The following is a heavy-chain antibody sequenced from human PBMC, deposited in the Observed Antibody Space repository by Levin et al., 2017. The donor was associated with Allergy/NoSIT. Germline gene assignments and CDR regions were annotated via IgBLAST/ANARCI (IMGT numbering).Heavy chain of an antibody. V-gene: IGHV1-2*06. D-gene: IGHD6-13*01. Sequence: ASVKVSCKASGYTFTGYYMHWVRQAPGQGLEWMGRINPNSGGTNYAQKFQGRVTMTRDTSISTAYMELSRLRSDDTAVYYCARDLYSSSWYPSWGQGTLVTVSS. J-gene: IGHJ4*02. CDR3: ARDLYSSSWYPS. CDR2: INPNSGGT. CDR1: GYTFTGYY.